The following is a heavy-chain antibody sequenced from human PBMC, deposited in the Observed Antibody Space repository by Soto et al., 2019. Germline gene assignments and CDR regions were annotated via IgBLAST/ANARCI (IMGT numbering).Heavy chain of an antibody. CDR3: VRDSHGDY. CDR2: IDHDGPT. CDR1: GFTFSNYW. J-gene: IGHJ4*02. V-gene: IGHV3-74*01. Sequence: EVQLVESGGGPVQPGGSLRLSCAGSGFTFSNYWMHWVRQAPGKGLEWVSRIDHDGPTDYADSVRGRFTISRDNAENTLYPQMNSLRPEDTAVYYCVRDSHGDYWGQGTLVTVSS.